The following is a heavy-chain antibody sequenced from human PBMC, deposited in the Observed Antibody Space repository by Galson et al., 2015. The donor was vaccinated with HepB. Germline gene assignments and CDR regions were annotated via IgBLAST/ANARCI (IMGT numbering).Heavy chain of an antibody. CDR1: GFTYTYYG. CDR3: AKSVWQWLVLDC. V-gene: IGHV3-33*06. CDR2: DGHSGD. Sequence: SLRLSCAASGFTYTYYGFHWVRQAPGKGLEWLAYDGHSGDSYADSVKGRFTTSRDSSKNTLYLQMNSLRADDTAVYYCAKSVWQWLVLDCWGQGTLVTVSS. D-gene: IGHD6-19*01. J-gene: IGHJ4*02.